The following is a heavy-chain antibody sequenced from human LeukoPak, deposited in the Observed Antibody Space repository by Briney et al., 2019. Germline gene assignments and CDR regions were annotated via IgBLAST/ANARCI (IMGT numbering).Heavy chain of an antibody. D-gene: IGHD3-22*01. CDR3: ARGFFDSRGYSNPFDY. Sequence: SETLSLTCTVSGASISRSDWSWIRQSTGKGLEWIGYIYHTGSTKYNPSLDSRVIISVDRSKNQFPLKLSSVTAADTAVYYCARGFFDSRGYSNPFDYWGQGALVTVSS. J-gene: IGHJ4*02. CDR2: IYHTGST. V-gene: IGHV4-59*01. CDR1: GASISRSD.